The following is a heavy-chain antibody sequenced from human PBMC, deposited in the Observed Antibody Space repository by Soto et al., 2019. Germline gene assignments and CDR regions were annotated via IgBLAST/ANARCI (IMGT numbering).Heavy chain of an antibody. D-gene: IGHD5-18*01. CDR2: ISYDGGLQ. V-gene: IGHV3-30*03. J-gene: IGHJ4*02. CDR1: GFTFTSYG. Sequence: QAHLVESGGGVVQPGRSLRLSCAASGFTFTSYGMYWVRQAPSTWLEWVAVISYDGGLQHYADSVKGRFTISRDNSKNMVLLQMNSLRAEDTAVYYCVSDRGYGHASVPYSWGQGTLVSVSS. CDR3: VSDRGYGHASVPYS.